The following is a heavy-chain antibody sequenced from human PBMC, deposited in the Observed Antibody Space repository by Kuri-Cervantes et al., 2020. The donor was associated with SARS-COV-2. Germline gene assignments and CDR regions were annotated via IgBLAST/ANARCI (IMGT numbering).Heavy chain of an antibody. Sequence: GSLRLSCTVSGGSISSSSYYWGWIRQPPGKGLEWIGSIYYSGSTYYNPSLKCRVTISVDTSKNQFSLKLSSVTAADTAVYYCARVRRWLQSNDAFDIWGQGTMVTVSS. CDR3: ARVRRWLQSNDAFDI. D-gene: IGHD5-24*01. J-gene: IGHJ3*02. V-gene: IGHV4-39*01. CDR1: GGSISSSSYY. CDR2: IYYSGST.